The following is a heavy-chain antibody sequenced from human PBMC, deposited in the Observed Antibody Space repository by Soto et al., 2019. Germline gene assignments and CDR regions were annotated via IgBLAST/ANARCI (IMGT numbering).Heavy chain of an antibody. V-gene: IGHV1-3*04. D-gene: IGHD3-9*01. CDR3: ARNFAAITDFDY. J-gene: IGHJ4*02. CDR1: GYSFTSQA. CDR2: INTGNGDT. Sequence: ASVKVSCKASGYSFTSQAMHWVRQAPGQRLEWMGWINTGNGDTASSQKFQGRVTITRDTSATTAYMELSSLRSEDTAVYYCARNFAAITDFDYLGQGTLVTVSS.